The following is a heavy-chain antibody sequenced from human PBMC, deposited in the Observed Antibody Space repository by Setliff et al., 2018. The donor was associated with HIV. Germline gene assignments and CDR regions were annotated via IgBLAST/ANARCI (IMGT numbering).Heavy chain of an antibody. V-gene: IGHV4-4*02. D-gene: IGHD2-2*01. CDR2: INHSGST. CDR3: ARRERYCSGTTCYRYFQH. Sequence: SETLSLTCAVSGGSISSSDWWSWVRQPPGKGLEWIGEINHSGSTNYNPSLNSRVTISVDTSKKRFSLTLRSATAADTAPYFCARRERYCSGTTCYRYFQHWGQGTLVTVSS. CDR1: GGSISSSDW. J-gene: IGHJ1*01.